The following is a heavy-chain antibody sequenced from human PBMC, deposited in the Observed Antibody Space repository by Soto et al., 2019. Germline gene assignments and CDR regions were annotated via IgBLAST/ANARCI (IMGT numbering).Heavy chain of an antibody. V-gene: IGHV4-34*01. Sequence: SETLSLTCAVYGGSFSGYYWSWIRQPPGKGLEWIGEINHSGSTNYNPSLKSRVTISVDTSKNQFSLKLSSVTAADTAVYYCARGRSIERYNWKPPQGMDVWGKGTTVTVSS. CDR3: ARGRSIERYNWKPPQGMDV. CDR1: GGSFSGYY. D-gene: IGHD1-20*01. CDR2: INHSGST. J-gene: IGHJ6*04.